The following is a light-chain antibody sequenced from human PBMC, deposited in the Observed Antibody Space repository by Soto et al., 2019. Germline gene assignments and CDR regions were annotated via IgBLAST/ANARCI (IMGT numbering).Light chain of an antibody. CDR3: QKYSSAPPT. Sequence: DIQMTQSPSALSASVGDRVTITCRASQGISSYLAWYQQKPGKVPKLLIYAASTLQSGVPSRFSGSGSGTDFTLTISSLQPEDVVNYYCQKYSSAPPTFGGGTKVEIK. CDR2: AAS. V-gene: IGKV1-27*01. CDR1: QGISSY. J-gene: IGKJ4*01.